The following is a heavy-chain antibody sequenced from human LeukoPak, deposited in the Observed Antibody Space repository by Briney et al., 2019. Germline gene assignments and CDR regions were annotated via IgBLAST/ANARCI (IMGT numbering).Heavy chain of an antibody. CDR3: ARGIAAAEYYFDY. V-gene: IGHV4-30-4*01. J-gene: IGHJ4*02. CDR2: IYYSGST. CDR1: GGSISSGDYY. D-gene: IGHD6-13*01. Sequence: SETLSLTCTVSGGSISSGDYYWSWIRQPPGKGLGWIGYIYYSGSTYYNPSLKSRVTISVDTSKNQFSLKLSSVTAADTAVYYCARGIAAAEYYFDYWGQGTLVTVSS.